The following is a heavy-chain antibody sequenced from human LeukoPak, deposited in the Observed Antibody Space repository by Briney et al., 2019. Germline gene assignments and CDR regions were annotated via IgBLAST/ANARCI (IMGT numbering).Heavy chain of an antibody. V-gene: IGHV4-59*01. CDR3: ARGNDYGDYGSTQFDY. CDR2: IYYSGST. CDR1: GGSISSYY. D-gene: IGHD4-17*01. J-gene: IGHJ4*02. Sequence: SETLSLTCTVSGGSISSYYWSWIRQPPGKGLEWIRYIYYSGSTNYNPSLKSRVTISVDTSKNQFSLKLSSVTAADTAVYYCARGNDYGDYGSTQFDYWGQGTLVTVSS.